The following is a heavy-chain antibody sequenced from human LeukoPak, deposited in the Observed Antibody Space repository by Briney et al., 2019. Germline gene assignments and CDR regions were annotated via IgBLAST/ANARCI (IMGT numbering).Heavy chain of an antibody. J-gene: IGHJ4*02. CDR1: GFTFSSYS. CDR2: ISSSSSYI. D-gene: IGHD3-22*01. V-gene: IGHV3-21*01. CDR3: ARGYYYDSSGYYPLRNFDY. Sequence: PGGSLRLSCAASGFTFSSYSMNWVRQAPGKGLEWVSSISSSSSYIYHADSVKGRFTISRDNAKNSLYLQMNSLRAEDTAVYYCARGYYYDSSGYYPLRNFDYWGQGTLVTVSS.